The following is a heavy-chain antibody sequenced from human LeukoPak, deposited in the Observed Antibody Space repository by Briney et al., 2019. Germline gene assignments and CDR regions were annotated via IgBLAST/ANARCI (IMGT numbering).Heavy chain of an antibody. CDR1: GGSISSYY. Sequence: PSETLSLTCTVSGGSISSYYWSWIRQPPGKGLEWIGYIYSSGSTNYNPSLKGRVTISIDTSKNQFSLRLSSVTAADTAVYYCARGGSSSDYWGQGTLVTVSS. V-gene: IGHV4-59*01. CDR2: IYSSGST. D-gene: IGHD6-13*01. CDR3: ARGGSSSDY. J-gene: IGHJ4*02.